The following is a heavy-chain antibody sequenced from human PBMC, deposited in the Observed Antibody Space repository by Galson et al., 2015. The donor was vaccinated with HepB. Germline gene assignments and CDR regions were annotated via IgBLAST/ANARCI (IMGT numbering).Heavy chain of an antibody. J-gene: IGHJ4*02. D-gene: IGHD6-19*01. CDR2: ISYDGSNK. V-gene: IGHV3-30*04. CDR3: ARGRAYSSGLHFDY. Sequence: LRLSCAASGFTFSSYAMHWVRQAPGKGLEWVAVISYDGSNKYYADSVKGRFTISRDNSKNTLYLQMNSLRAEDTAVYYCARGRAYSSGLHFDYWGQGTLVTVSS. CDR1: GFTFSSYA.